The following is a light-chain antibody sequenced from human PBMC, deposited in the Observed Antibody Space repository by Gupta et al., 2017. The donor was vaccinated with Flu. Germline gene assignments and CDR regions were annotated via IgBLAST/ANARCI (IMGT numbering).Light chain of an antibody. Sequence: DIQMTQSPSSLSASVGDRVTITCRASQSISSYLNWYQQKPGKAPKLLIYAASRVQSGVPSRFSGSGSGTDFTLTISRRQPEDFATYYCQQRDSTPNAFGQGTKVEIK. CDR1: QSISSY. J-gene: IGKJ1*01. CDR2: AAS. CDR3: QQRDSTPNA. V-gene: IGKV1-39*01.